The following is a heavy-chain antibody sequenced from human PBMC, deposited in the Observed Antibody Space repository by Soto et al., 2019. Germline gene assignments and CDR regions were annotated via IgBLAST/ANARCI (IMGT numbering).Heavy chain of an antibody. CDR3: ARAKTERLWFGESAPDY. CDR1: GYTFTGYY. Sequence: ASVKVSCKASGYTFTGYYMHWVRQAPGQGLEWMGWINPNSGGTNYAQKFQGWVTMTRDTSISTAYMELSRLRSDDTAVYYCARAKTERLWFGESAPDYWGQGTLVTVSS. D-gene: IGHD3-10*01. J-gene: IGHJ4*02. V-gene: IGHV1-2*04. CDR2: INPNSGGT.